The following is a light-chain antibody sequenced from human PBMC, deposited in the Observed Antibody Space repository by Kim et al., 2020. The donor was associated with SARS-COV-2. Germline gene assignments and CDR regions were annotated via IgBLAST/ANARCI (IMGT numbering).Light chain of an antibody. CDR3: QQYNNWPPLT. V-gene: IGKV3-15*01. CDR2: GAA. J-gene: IGKJ4*01. CDR1: QGIGSN. Sequence: SPRERAALPCRASQGIGSNLAWYQQKPGQAPRLLIYGAATRATGIPARFSGSGAGTEFTLTISSLQSEEFAVYYCQQYNNWPPLTFGGGTKVDIK.